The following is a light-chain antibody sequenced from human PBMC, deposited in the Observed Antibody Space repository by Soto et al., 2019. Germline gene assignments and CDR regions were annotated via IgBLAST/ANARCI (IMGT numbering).Light chain of an antibody. CDR2: GAS. Sequence: EIVMTQSPATLSVSPGERATLSCRASQSVSSNLAWYQQKPGQAPRLLSYGASTRATGIPARFRGSGSGTEFTLTISSLQSEDFAFYYCQQYNNWPPGWTFGQETKVEIK. CDR3: QQYNNWPPGWT. V-gene: IGKV3-15*01. CDR1: QSVSSN. J-gene: IGKJ1*01.